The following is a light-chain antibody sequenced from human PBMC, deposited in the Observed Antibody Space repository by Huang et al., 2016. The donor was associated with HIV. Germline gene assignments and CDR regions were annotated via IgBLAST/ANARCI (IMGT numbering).Light chain of an antibody. Sequence: DIQMTQSSATLSASVGDRVTITCRASQSIGTWLAWYQPKPGKAPNRLIYEASTLESGVPSRFSGGGSGTEFTLTINSLQPDDFATYYCQHYNSFPWTFGQGTKVEV. CDR1: QSIGTW. CDR3: QHYNSFPWT. V-gene: IGKV1-5*03. J-gene: IGKJ1*01. CDR2: EAS.